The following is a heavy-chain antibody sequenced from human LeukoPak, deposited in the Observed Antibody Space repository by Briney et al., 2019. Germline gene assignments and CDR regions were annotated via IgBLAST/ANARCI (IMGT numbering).Heavy chain of an antibody. J-gene: IGHJ5*02. CDR3: AREEVYCSSTSCYFP. CDR1: GGTLSSYA. CDR2: IIPIFGTA. D-gene: IGHD2-2*01. Sequence: SVKVSCKAFGGTLSSYAISWVRQAPGQGLEWMGGIIPIFGTANYAQKFQGRVTITADESTSTAYMELSSLRSEDTAVYYCAREEVYCSSTSCYFPWGQGTLVTVSS. V-gene: IGHV1-69*13.